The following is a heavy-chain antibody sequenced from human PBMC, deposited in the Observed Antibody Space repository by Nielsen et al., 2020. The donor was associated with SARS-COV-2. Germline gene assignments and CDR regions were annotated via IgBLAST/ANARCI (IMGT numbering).Heavy chain of an antibody. D-gene: IGHD4-23*01. CDR2: IIPIFGTA. J-gene: IGHJ4*02. V-gene: IGHV1-69*01. CDR3: ARARSLYGGLDY. Sequence: WVRQAPGQGLEWMGGIIPIFGTANYAQKFQGRVTITADESTSTAYMELSSLRSEDTAVYYCARARSLYGGLDYWGQGTLVTVSS.